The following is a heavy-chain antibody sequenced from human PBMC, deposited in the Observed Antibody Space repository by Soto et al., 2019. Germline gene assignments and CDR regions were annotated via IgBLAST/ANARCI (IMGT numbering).Heavy chain of an antibody. CDR2: IYYSGST. D-gene: IGHD5-18*01. CDR1: GGSISSGGYY. Sequence: PSETLSLTCTVSGGSISSGGYYWSWIRQHPGKGLEWIGYIYYSGSTYYNPSLKSRVTISVDTSKNQFSLKLSSVTAAATAVYYCASAGGIQLWPRLFDYWGQGTLVTVSS. CDR3: ASAGGIQLWPRLFDY. J-gene: IGHJ4*02. V-gene: IGHV4-31*03.